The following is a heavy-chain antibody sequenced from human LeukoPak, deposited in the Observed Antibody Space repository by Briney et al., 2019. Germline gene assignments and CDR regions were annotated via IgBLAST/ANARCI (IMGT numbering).Heavy chain of an antibody. Sequence: PGVSQRLPCAASGHMFNPLATGGVRQAPGEGLECLSSVCGSGDTAYYADAVKGQFSISRDNSKNTLYLQMSSLRVEDTDTYYCASLPSTKFPYGSNYGYLFNHWGQGTLVTVSS. D-gene: IGHD5-18*01. V-gene: IGHV3-23*01. CDR1: GHMFNPLA. CDR3: ASLPSTKFPYGSNYGYLFNH. J-gene: IGHJ4*02. CDR2: VCGSGDTA.